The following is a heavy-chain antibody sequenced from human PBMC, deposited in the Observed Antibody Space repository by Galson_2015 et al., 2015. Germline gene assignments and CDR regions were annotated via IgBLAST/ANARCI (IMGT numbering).Heavy chain of an antibody. CDR1: GFTFSSYA. CDR3: AGGPAEGYSYDSRGTNLDY. J-gene: IGHJ4*02. V-gene: IGHV3-30-3*01. CDR2: ISYDGSNK. D-gene: IGHD3-22*01. Sequence: SLRLSCAASGFTFSSYAMHWVRQAPGKGLEWVAVISYDGSNKYYADSVKGRFTISRDNSKNTLYLQMNSLRAEDTAVYYCAGGPAEGYSYDSRGTNLDYGGQGTWSPSPQ.